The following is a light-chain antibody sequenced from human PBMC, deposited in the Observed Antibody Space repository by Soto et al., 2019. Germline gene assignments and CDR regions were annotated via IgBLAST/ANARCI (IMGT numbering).Light chain of an antibody. CDR1: SSDVGGYNY. V-gene: IGLV2-14*01. J-gene: IGLJ7*01. CDR2: DVS. Sequence: QSVLTQPASVSGSPGQSITISCTGTSSDVGGYNYVSWYQQHPGKAPKLMIYDVSNRPSGVSNRFSGSKSGNTASLTISGLQAEDEADYYCSSYTSSSTLVFGGGTQRPSS. CDR3: SSYTSSSTLV.